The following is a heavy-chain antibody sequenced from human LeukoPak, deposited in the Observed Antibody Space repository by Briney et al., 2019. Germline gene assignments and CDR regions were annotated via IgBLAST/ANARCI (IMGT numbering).Heavy chain of an antibody. CDR3: ARSRGVAATLGLVDY. Sequence: GGSLRLSCAASGFTFSSYAMHWVRQAPGKGLEWVAVISYDGSNKYYADSVKGRFTISRDNSKNTLYLQMNSLRAEDTAVYYCARSRGVAATLGLVDYWGQGTLVTVSS. CDR1: GFTFSSYA. CDR2: ISYDGSNK. D-gene: IGHD2-15*01. J-gene: IGHJ4*02. V-gene: IGHV3-30*04.